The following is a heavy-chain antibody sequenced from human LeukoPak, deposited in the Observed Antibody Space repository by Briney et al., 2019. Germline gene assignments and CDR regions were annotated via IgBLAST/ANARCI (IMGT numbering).Heavy chain of an antibody. V-gene: IGHV3-30*18. J-gene: IGHJ4*02. D-gene: IGHD1-1*01. Sequence: PGRSLRLSCAASGFTFSSYGMHWVRQAPGKGLEWVAVISYDGSNKYYADSVKGRFTISRDNSKNTLYLQMNSLRAEDTAVYYCAKEWTRTTYLDYWGQGNLVTVSS. CDR3: AKEWTRTTYLDY. CDR2: ISYDGSNK. CDR1: GFTFSSYG.